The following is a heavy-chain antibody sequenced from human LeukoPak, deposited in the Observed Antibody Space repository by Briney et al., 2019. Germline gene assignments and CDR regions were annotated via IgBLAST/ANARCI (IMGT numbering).Heavy chain of an antibody. D-gene: IGHD2-2*01. CDR2: IYYSGST. Sequence: PSETLSLTCTVSGGSIRSHYWSWIRQPPGKGLEWIGYIYYSGSTNYNPSLKSRVTISVDTSKNQISLKLSSVTAADTAVYYCATNTRSSISRNWFDPWGQGTLVTVSS. CDR3: ATNTRSSISRNWFDP. CDR1: GGSIRSHY. V-gene: IGHV4-59*11. J-gene: IGHJ5*02.